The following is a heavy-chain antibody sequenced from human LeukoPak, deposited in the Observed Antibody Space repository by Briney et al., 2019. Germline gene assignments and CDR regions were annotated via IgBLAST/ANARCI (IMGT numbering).Heavy chain of an antibody. CDR3: ARSDTYYYDSSGYLNY. D-gene: IGHD3-22*01. CDR2: IIPILGIA. Sequence: SVKVSCKASGGTFSSYAISWVRQAPGQGLEWMGRIIPILGIADYAQKFQGRVTITADKSTSTAYMELSSLRSEDTAVYYCARSDTYYYDSSGYLNYWGQGTLVTVSS. J-gene: IGHJ4*02. V-gene: IGHV1-69*04. CDR1: GGTFSSYA.